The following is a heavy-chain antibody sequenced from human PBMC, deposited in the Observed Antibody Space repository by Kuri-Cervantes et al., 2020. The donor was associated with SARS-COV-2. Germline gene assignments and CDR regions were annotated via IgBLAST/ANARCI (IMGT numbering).Heavy chain of an antibody. D-gene: IGHD3-3*01. J-gene: IGHJ5*02. V-gene: IGHV1-69*13. Sequence: SVKVSCKASGYTFTSYGISWVRQAPGQGLEWMGGIIPIFGTANYAQKFQGRVTITADESTSTAYMELSSLRSEDTAVYYCARSVREYDFWSGYPNWFDPWGQGTLVTVSS. CDR1: GYTFTSYG. CDR2: IIPIFGTA. CDR3: ARSVREYDFWSGYPNWFDP.